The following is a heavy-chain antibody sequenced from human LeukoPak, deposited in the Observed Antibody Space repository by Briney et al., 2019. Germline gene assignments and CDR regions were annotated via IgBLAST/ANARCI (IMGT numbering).Heavy chain of an antibody. D-gene: IGHD3-22*01. J-gene: IGHJ4*02. CDR3: ARDPNYYDSSGYYFDY. Sequence: SVKVSCKASGGTFSSYAISWVRQAPGQGLEWMGRIIPIFGTANYAQKFQGRVTITTDESTSTAYMELSSLRSEDTAVYYCARDPNYYDSSGYYFDYWGQGILVTVSS. V-gene: IGHV1-69*05. CDR2: IIPIFGTA. CDR1: GGTFSSYA.